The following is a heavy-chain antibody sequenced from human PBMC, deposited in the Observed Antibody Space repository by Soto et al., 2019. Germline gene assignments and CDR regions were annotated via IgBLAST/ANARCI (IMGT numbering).Heavy chain of an antibody. CDR3: SKGIAAGIDYYYGMDV. CDR2: ISYDGSNK. V-gene: IGHV3-30*18. CDR1: GFTYSRYR. Sequence: SLRISCAPSGFTYSRYRMPSCRQATGKGLEWVAVISYDGSNKYYADSVKGRFTISRDNSKNTLYLQMNSLRAEDTAVYYCSKGIAAGIDYYYGMDVWGQGTTVTVSS. J-gene: IGHJ6*02. D-gene: IGHD6-19*01.